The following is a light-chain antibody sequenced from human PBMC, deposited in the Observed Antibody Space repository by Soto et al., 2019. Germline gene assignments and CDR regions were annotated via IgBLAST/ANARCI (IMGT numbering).Light chain of an antibody. CDR1: QIFTSTY. V-gene: IGKV3-20*01. J-gene: IGKJ1*01. CDR3: QHYDGSHGT. CDR2: GAS. Sequence: EIVLTQSPGTLSLSPGERATLSCRASQIFTSTYLAWYQQKPGQAPRLLIFGASSRATVIPDRFSGSGSGTDFTLTISSLEPEDFAVYYCQHYDGSHGTFGQGTKVEI.